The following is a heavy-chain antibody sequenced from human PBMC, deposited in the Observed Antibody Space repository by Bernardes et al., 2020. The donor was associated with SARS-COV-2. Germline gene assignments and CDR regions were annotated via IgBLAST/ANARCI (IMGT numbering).Heavy chain of an antibody. V-gene: IGHV3-23*01. CDR3: AKGRVTYSSAHVFDS. J-gene: IGHJ4*02. D-gene: IGHD6-25*01. Sequence: GGSLRLSCAASGFTFYSYAMTWVRQAPGKGLEWVSTIGTSVNSAHYADSVKGRFTISRDNSRNTVILQMDTLRAEDTAVYYCAKGRVTYSSAHVFDSWGQGILITVSS. CDR2: IGTSVNSA. CDR1: GFTFYSYA.